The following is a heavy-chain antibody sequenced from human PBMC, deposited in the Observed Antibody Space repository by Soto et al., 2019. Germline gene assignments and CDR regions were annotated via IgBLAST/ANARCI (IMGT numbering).Heavy chain of an antibody. D-gene: IGHD2-21*01. CDR2: LGGSNSET. V-gene: IGHV3-23*04. CDR3: AKDKVDHNSVWDPFDI. Sequence: EVQLVESGGGLVQPGGSLRLSCTASGFTFRDYAMSWVRQAPGKGLEWVSGLGGSNSETQYAASVEGRFTVSRDNSKSTLFLQMNSLRVEDTAIYYCAKDKVDHNSVWDPFDIWGQGTLVTVSS. J-gene: IGHJ3*02. CDR1: GFTFRDYA.